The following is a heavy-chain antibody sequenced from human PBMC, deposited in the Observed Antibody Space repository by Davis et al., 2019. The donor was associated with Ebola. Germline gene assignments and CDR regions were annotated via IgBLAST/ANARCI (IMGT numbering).Heavy chain of an antibody. CDR3: AKSGLSFGVVKYHYGMDV. Sequence: ASVKVSCKVSDYTLREISMHWVRRAPGIGLEWMGNFNSEDGESLYAQKFQGRVLMTEDTSTNTAYMELSSLRAEDTAVYYCAKSGLSFGVVKYHYGMDVWGKGTTVTVSS. J-gene: IGHJ6*04. CDR1: DYTLREIS. D-gene: IGHD3-3*01. V-gene: IGHV1-24*01. CDR2: FNSEDGES.